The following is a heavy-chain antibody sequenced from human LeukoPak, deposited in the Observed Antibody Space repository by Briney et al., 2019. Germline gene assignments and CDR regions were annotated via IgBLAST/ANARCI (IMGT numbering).Heavy chain of an antibody. CDR2: ISWNSGSI. J-gene: IGHJ4*02. Sequence: GGSPRLSCAASGFTFDDYAMHWVRQAPGKGLEWVSGISWNSGSIGYADSVKGRFTISRDNDKNSLYLQMNSLRAEDTALYYCAKDPTSSITMVRGVIHWGQGTLVTVSS. CDR1: GFTFDDYA. D-gene: IGHD3-10*01. CDR3: AKDPTSSITMVRGVIH. V-gene: IGHV3-9*01.